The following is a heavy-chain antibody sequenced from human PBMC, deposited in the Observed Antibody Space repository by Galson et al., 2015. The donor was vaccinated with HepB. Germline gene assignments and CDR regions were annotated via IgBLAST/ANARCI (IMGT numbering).Heavy chain of an antibody. CDR2: IRYDGTNE. J-gene: IGHJ5*02. CDR1: GFSFSSYG. CDR3: AKESTVTTKNWFDP. V-gene: IGHV3-30*02. Sequence: SLRLSCAASGFSFSSYGMHWVRQAPGKGLEWVSFIRYDGTNEYYADSVKGRFTISRDNSKNTLYLQMNSLRAEDTAVYYCAKESTVTTKNWFDPWGQGTLVTVS. D-gene: IGHD4-17*01.